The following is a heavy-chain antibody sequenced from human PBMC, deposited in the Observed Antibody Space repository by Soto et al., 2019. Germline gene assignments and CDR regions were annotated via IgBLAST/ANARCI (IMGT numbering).Heavy chain of an antibody. CDR1: GFTFSSYA. CDR3: ARRSQFSIGPCGY. J-gene: IGHJ4*02. V-gene: IGHV3-23*01. CDR2: ISNSGDST. Sequence: GGSLRLSCAASGFTFSSYAMNWVRQAPGKGLEWVSGISNSGDSTYYADSVKGRFTISRVNSENTLYLQMNSLRAEDPAVSYSARRSQFSIGPCGYLGQGTLGTVSS. D-gene: IGHD2-21*01.